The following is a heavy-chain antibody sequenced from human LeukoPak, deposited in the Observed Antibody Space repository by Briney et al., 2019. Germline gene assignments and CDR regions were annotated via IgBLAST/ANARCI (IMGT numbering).Heavy chain of an antibody. V-gene: IGHV4-59*01. CDR1: GGSISSYY. Sequence: SQTLSLTCTVSGGSISSYYWSWIRQPPGKGLEWIGYIYYSGTTNYNPSLKSRVTISVDTSKNQFSLKLSSVAAADTAVYYCARGVYIAAAQYGYWGQGTLVTVSS. CDR2: IYYSGTT. J-gene: IGHJ4*02. D-gene: IGHD6-13*01. CDR3: ARGVYIAAAQYGY.